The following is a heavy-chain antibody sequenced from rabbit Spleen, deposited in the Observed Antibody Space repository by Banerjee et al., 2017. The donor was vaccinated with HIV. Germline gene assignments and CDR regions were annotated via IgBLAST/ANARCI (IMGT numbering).Heavy chain of an antibody. CDR1: GVSFSGDSY. CDR3: ARDTSSSFSSYGMDL. V-gene: IGHV1S40*01. CDR2: IDTSSSGFT. D-gene: IGHD1-1*01. J-gene: IGHJ6*01. Sequence: QSLAESGGDLVKPGASLTLTCIASGVSFSGDSYLRWVRQAPGKGLEWIACIDTSSSGFTYFASWAKGRFTISKTSSTTVTLQMTRLTAADTATYFCARDTSSSFSSYGMDLWGPGTLVTVS.